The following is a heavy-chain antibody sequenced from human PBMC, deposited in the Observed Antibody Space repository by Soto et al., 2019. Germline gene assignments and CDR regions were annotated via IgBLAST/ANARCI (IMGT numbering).Heavy chain of an antibody. V-gene: IGHV4-31*03. CDR2: IYTIENT. CDR3: ARGRSGAAGTYDY. D-gene: IGHD6-13*01. Sequence: SETLSLTCTVSDGSIHNRGYYWTWIRQYPGQGLEWIGYIYTIENTYYNPSLESRVTLSQDRSKNQFSLRLTSVTAADTAVYYCARGRSGAAGTYDYWGQGDLVTVSS. CDR1: DGSIHNRGYY. J-gene: IGHJ4*02.